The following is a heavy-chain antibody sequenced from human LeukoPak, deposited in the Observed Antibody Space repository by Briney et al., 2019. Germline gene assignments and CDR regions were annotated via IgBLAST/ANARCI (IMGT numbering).Heavy chain of an antibody. CDR3: ARNLVAIYCSGGSCYSGLDP. J-gene: IGHJ5*02. CDR2: INPNSGGT. CDR1: GYTFTGYY. Sequence: EASVKVSCKASGYTFTGYYMHWVRQAPGQGLEWMGWINPNSGGTNYAQKFQGRVTMTRDTSISTAYMELSRLRSDDTAVYYCARNLVAIYCSGGSCYSGLDPWGQGTLVTVSS. V-gene: IGHV1-2*02. D-gene: IGHD2-15*01.